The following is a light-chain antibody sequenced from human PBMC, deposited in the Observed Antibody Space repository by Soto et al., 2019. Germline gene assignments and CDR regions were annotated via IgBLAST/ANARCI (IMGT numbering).Light chain of an antibody. J-gene: IGLJ1*01. Sequence: QSALTQPASVSGSPGQSITISCTGTSSDINTYIYISWYQQHPGKAPKLIIYDVTNRPPGVSNRFSGSKSGNTASLTISGLQAEDEADYYCSSYTISTLVFATGTKVT. CDR2: DVT. CDR3: SSYTISTLV. CDR1: SSDINTYIY. V-gene: IGLV2-14*03.